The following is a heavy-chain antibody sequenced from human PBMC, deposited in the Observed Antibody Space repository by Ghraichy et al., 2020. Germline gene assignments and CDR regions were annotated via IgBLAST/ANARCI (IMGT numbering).Heavy chain of an antibody. Sequence: SETLSLTCTVSGGSISSGGYYWSWIRQHPGKGLEWIGYIYYSGSTYYNPSLKSRVTISVDTSKNQFSLKLSSVTAADTAVYYCASNTGEQLAYGRNWFDPWGQGTLVTVSS. CDR1: GGSISSGGYY. CDR3: ASNTGEQLAYGRNWFDP. V-gene: IGHV4-31*03. J-gene: IGHJ5*02. D-gene: IGHD6-13*01. CDR2: IYYSGST.